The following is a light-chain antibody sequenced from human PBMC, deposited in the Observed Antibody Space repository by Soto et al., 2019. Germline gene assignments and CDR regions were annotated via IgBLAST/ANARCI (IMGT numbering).Light chain of an antibody. V-gene: IGKV3-15*01. CDR1: QTVRDN. CDR2: GAS. CDR3: QQSNNWPYT. J-gene: IGKJ2*01. Sequence: EIVMTHSPATLSVSPGDRATLSCRASQTVRDNLAWYQQKPGRAPRLLIYGASTRATGIPARFSGSGSGTEFTLTIDSLQSEDFALYFCQQSNNWPYTFGQGTKLEIK.